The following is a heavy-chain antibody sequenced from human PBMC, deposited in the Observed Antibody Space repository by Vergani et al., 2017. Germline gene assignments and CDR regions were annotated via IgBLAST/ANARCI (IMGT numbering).Heavy chain of an antibody. Sequence: QVQLVQSGAEVKKPGASLKVSCKASVYPFTGSSIHWLRPPPGQPLEWMRWSNPNSGGTNYAQKFQGRVTMTRDTSISTAYMELSRLRSDDTAVYYCARDPGSSGWYKDDAFDIWGQGTMVTVSS. V-gene: IGHV1-2*02. CDR1: VYPFTGSS. CDR3: ARDPGSSGWYKDDAFDI. CDR2: SNPNSGGT. J-gene: IGHJ3*02. D-gene: IGHD6-19*01.